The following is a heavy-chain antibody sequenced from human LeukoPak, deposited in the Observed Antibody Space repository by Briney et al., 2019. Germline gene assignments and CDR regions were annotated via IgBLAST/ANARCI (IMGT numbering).Heavy chain of an antibody. CDR3: AKDRENTNNCILKN. Sequence: GGSLRLSCAASGFSFSNFGIHWVGQAAGKGLEWVAFIGFDGSDKHYAHSVKGRFTISRYDSKNTLYLQMDSLRSEDTAVYYCAKDRENTNNCILKNWGEGALVTVSS. D-gene: IGHD1-1*01. V-gene: IGHV3-30*02. CDR1: GFSFSNFG. CDR2: IGFDGSDK. J-gene: IGHJ1*01.